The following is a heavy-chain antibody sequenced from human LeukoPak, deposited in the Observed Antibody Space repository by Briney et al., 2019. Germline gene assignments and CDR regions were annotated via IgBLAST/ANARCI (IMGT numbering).Heavy chain of an antibody. CDR2: IKQDGTEK. CDR3: ARGSPLDEDYYGMDV. D-gene: IGHD3-10*01. CDR1: GFAFSDYW. Sequence: GGSLRLSCAASGFAFSDYWMGWVRQAPGKGLEWVANIKQDGTEKYYVGSVKGRFTISRENAQNSLYLQMNSLRAEDTAVYYCARGSPLDEDYYGMDVWGQGTTVTVSS. J-gene: IGHJ6*02. V-gene: IGHV3-7*03.